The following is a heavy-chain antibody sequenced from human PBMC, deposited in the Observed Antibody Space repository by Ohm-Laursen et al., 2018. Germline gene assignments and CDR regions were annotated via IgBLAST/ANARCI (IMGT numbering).Heavy chain of an antibody. V-gene: IGHV3-7*01. J-gene: IGHJ5*01. CDR1: GFTFSSYW. CDR3: ASEWSYGFDS. Sequence: SLRLSCAAFGFTFSSYWMSWVRQAPGKGLEWVANIKQDGSEKYYVDSVRGRFTTSRDNAKNSLYLQMNSLRAEDTAVYHCASEWSYGFDSWGQGTLVTVSS. D-gene: IGHD3-16*01. CDR2: IKQDGSEK.